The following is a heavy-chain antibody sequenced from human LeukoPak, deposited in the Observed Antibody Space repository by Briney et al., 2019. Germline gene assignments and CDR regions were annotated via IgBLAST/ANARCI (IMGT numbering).Heavy chain of an antibody. V-gene: IGHV3-21*01. Sequence: PGGSLRLSCAASGFTFSTYSMNWVRQAPGKGLEWVSSISTSSSYIYYADSVKGRFTISRDNAKNSLYLQMNSLRAEDTAVYYCARMGGGWYYFDYWGQGTLVTVSS. CDR1: GFTFSTYS. J-gene: IGHJ4*02. CDR3: ARMGGGWYYFDY. D-gene: IGHD1-26*01. CDR2: ISTSSSYI.